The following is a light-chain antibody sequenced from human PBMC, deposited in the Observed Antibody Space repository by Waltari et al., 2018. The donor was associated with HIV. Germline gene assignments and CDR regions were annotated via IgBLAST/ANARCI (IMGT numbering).Light chain of an antibody. J-gene: IGKJ2*01. CDR1: QNVRCA. CDR3: QQYNNWPPYT. Sequence: DIVLTQSPATLSVSPGERATLSCTTSQNVRCALAWYQQKPGQAPRLLIFDASTRATGAPPRFSGRGSGTEFTLTISSLQSEDSAVYYCQQYNNWPPYTFGQGTKLEIK. V-gene: IGKV3-15*01. CDR2: DAS.